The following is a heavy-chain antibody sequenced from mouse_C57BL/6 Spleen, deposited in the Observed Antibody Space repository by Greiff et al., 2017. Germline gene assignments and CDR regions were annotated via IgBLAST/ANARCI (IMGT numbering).Heavy chain of an antibody. V-gene: IGHV1-82*01. D-gene: IGHD2-2*01. J-gene: IGHJ4*01. CDR2: IYPGDGDT. CDR3: ARGDNGYDVGSYAMDY. Sequence: QLQQSGPELVQPGASVKISCKASGYAFSSSWMNWVKQRPGKGLEWIGRIYPGDGDTNYNGKFQGKATLPADNSSSKAYMQLSSLTSEDSAVYVCARGDNGYDVGSYAMDYWGQGTSGTVSS. CDR1: GYAFSSSW.